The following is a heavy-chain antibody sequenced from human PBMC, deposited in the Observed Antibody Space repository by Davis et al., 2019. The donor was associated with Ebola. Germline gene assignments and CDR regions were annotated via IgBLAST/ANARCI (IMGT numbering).Heavy chain of an antibody. CDR2: ISRSSSII. CDR3: ARLELGGAFDI. J-gene: IGHJ3*02. CDR1: GFSFSDCS. Sequence: GESLKISCAASGFSFSDCSMNWVHQAPGKGLGWVSYISRSSSIIYYADSVKGRFTISRDNAKNSLYLQMNSLRAEDTAVYYCARLELGGAFDIWGQGTMVTVSS. V-gene: IGHV3-48*01. D-gene: IGHD1-7*01.